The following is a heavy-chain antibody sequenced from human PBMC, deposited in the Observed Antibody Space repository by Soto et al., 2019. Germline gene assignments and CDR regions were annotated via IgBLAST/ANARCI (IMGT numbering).Heavy chain of an antibody. CDR3: AKDIRDCTNGVCYTGYYGSMY. CDR2: ISYDGSNK. Sequence: QVQLVESGGGVVQPGRSLRLSCAASGFTFSSYGMHWVRQAPGKGLEWVAVISYDGSNKYYADSVKGRFTISRDNSKNTLYLQMNSLRAEDTAVYYCAKDIRDCTNGVCYTGYYGSMYWVQGTLGTVSS. D-gene: IGHD2-8*01. J-gene: IGHJ4*02. V-gene: IGHV3-30*18. CDR1: GFTFSSYG.